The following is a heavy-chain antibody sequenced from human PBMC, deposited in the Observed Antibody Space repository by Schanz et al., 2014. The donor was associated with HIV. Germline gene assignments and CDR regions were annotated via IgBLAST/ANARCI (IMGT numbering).Heavy chain of an antibody. D-gene: IGHD1-26*01. CDR1: GFTYRNYG. CDR3: ARDLNVGRHFDY. CDR2: IGHEGNDI. Sequence: QEQLVESGGGVVQPGRSLRLSCAASGFTYRNYGMHWVRQAPGKGLEWVAVIGHEGNDIHYVDSVAGRFTISRDNSKNTLYLQLGSLRTEDTAVYYCARDLNVGRHFDYWGQGALVTVSS. V-gene: IGHV3-33*01. J-gene: IGHJ4*02.